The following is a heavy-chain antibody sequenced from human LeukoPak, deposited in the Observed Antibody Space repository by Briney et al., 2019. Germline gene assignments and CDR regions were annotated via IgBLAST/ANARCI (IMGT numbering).Heavy chain of an antibody. J-gene: IGHJ4*02. CDR1: KFSFSDYA. CDR2: ISFDGSNK. CDR3: ARDLRWLQTFDH. V-gene: IGHV3-30-3*01. D-gene: IGHD5-24*01. Sequence: PGGSLRLSCAASKFSFSDYAMHWVRQAPGKGLEWVAIISFDGSNKNYADSVKGRFTISRDNSRNTLYLQMNSLTAEDTAVYLCARDLRWLQTFDHWGQGSLVSVSS.